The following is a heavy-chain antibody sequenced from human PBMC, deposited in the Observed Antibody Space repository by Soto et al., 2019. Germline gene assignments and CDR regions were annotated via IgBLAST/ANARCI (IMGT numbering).Heavy chain of an antibody. CDR3: AKNGQGYYDFWSGYNYYYYMDV. V-gene: IGHV3-30*18. J-gene: IGHJ6*03. CDR2: ISYDGSNK. Sequence: GSLRLSCAASGFTFSSYGMHWVRQAPGKGLEWVAVISYDGSNKYYADSVKGRFTISRDNSKNTLYLQMNSLRAEDTAVYYCAKNGQGYYDFWSGYNYYYYMDVWGKGTTVTVSS. D-gene: IGHD3-3*01. CDR1: GFTFSSYG.